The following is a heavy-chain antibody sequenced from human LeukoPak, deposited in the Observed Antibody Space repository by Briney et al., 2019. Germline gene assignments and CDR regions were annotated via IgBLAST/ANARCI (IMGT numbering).Heavy chain of an antibody. Sequence: GGSLRLSCAVSGVTVSSTDMSWVRQAPGKGLEWVLVIFSGGGTYYTGSVKGRFTISRDNSKNTLYLQMNSLRAEDTAVYYCARDLDGPENYWGQGTLVTVSS. CDR2: IFSGGGT. J-gene: IGHJ4*02. CDR3: ARDLDGPENY. D-gene: IGHD3-3*01. CDR1: GVTVSSTD. V-gene: IGHV3-53*01.